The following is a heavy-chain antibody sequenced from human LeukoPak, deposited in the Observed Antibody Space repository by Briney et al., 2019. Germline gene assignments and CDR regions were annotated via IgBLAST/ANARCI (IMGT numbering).Heavy chain of an antibody. CDR1: GFTFSNAW. J-gene: IGHJ4*02. CDR3: TTVASVVVVADTSLPFDY. V-gene: IGHV3-15*01. Sequence: GRSLRLSCAASGFTFSNAWMNWVRQAPGKGLEWVGRIKSKTDGGTTDYAAPVKGRFTISRDDSKNTLYLQMNSLKTEDTAVYYCTTVASVVVVADTSLPFDYWGQGTLVTVSS. D-gene: IGHD2-15*01. CDR2: IKSKTDGGTT.